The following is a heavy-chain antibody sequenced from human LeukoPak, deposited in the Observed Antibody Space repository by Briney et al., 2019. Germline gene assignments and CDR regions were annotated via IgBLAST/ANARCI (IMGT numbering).Heavy chain of an antibody. D-gene: IGHD1-20*01. V-gene: IGHV3-30-3*01. Sequence: PGGSLRLSCSASGFTFDDYAMHWVRQAPGKGLEWVAVISYDGSNKYYADSVRGRFTISRDNSKNTLYLQMNSLRAEDTAVYYCASQNGITGSHWGQGTLVTVSS. CDR2: ISYDGSNK. J-gene: IGHJ4*02. CDR1: GFTFDDYA. CDR3: ASQNGITGSH.